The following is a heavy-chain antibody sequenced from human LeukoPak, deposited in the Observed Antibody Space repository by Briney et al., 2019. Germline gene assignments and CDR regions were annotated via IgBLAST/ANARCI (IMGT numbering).Heavy chain of an antibody. CDR1: GFTVSSNY. V-gene: IGHV3-53*01. D-gene: IGHD3-10*01. J-gene: IGHJ6*02. CDR2: IYSGGST. CDR3: ARTMVRGVMSMDV. Sequence: PGGSLRLSCAASGFTVSSNYMSWVRQAPGKGLEWVSVIYSGGSTYYADSVKGRFTISRDNSKNTVYLQMNSLRAEDTAVYYCARTMVRGVMSMDVWGQGTTVTVSS.